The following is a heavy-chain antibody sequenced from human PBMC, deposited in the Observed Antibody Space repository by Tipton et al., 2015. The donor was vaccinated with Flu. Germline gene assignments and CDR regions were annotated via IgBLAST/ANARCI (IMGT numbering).Heavy chain of an antibody. CDR3: ATQRSTYYYDRTGYYPY. D-gene: IGHD3-22*01. Sequence: TLSLTCAVSGYSISSGYYWGWIRQPPGKGLEWIGTVGTMSHSGRTYYNPSLKSRVTISVDTSKNQFSLRLSSVTAADTAVYYCATQRSTYYYDRTGYYPYWGQGTRVIVSS. J-gene: IGHJ4*02. CDR2: VGTMSHSGRT. V-gene: IGHV4-38-2*01. CDR1: GYSISSGYY.